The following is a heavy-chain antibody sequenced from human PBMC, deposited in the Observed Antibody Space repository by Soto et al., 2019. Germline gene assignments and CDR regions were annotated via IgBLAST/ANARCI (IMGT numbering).Heavy chain of an antibody. V-gene: IGHV3-30*18. Sequence: QVQLVESGGGVVQPGRSLRLSCAASGFTFSSYGMHWVRQAPGKGLEWVAVISYDGSNKYYADSVKGRFTISRDNSKNTLYLQMNSLRAEDTDVYYCAKETHDYSNFWYFDLWGRGTLVTVSS. CDR3: AKETHDYSNFWYFDL. J-gene: IGHJ2*01. CDR2: ISYDGSNK. D-gene: IGHD4-4*01. CDR1: GFTFSSYG.